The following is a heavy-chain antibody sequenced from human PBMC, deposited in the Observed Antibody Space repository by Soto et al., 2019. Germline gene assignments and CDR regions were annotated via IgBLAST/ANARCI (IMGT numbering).Heavy chain of an antibody. J-gene: IGHJ6*02. Sequence: GGSLRLSCAASGFTFSRYAMSWVRQAPGKGLEWVSAISGSGGSTYYADYVKGRFTISRDNYKNKLYLQMNSLRAEDTALYYCAKDPLPPTYMDVWGQGTTVTVSS. CDR3: AKDPLPPTYMDV. V-gene: IGHV3-23*01. CDR2: ISGSGGST. CDR1: GFTFSRYA.